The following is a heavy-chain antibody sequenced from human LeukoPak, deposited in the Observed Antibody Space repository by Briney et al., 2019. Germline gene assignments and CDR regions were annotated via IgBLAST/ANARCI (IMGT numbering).Heavy chain of an antibody. Sequence: SEPLSLTCIVSGGSISSYYWSWIRQPPPEGVEGIGYIYYSGGTNYNTSLKSRLTISVDTSKNQSSLKLSSVTAADTAVYYCARARRTRHPCDYWGQGTLVTVSS. J-gene: IGHJ4*02. CDR1: GGSISSYY. CDR2: IYYSGGT. V-gene: IGHV4-59*01. CDR3: ARARRTRHPCDY.